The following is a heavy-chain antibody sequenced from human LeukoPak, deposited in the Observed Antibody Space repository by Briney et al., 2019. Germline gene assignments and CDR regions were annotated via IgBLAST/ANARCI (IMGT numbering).Heavy chain of an antibody. J-gene: IGHJ3*02. D-gene: IGHD2-2*01. CDR1: GFTFSSYA. V-gene: IGHV3-23*01. Sequence: GGSLRLSCAASGFTFSSYAMSWVRQAPGKGLEWVSAIRGSGAGTYYADSVKGRFTISRDNSKNTLYLQMNRLRAEDTAIYYCAKYYRYCSRSSCYEYIVFDMGAQGTRVPF. CDR2: IRGSGAGT. CDR3: AKYYRYCSRSSCYEYIVFDM.